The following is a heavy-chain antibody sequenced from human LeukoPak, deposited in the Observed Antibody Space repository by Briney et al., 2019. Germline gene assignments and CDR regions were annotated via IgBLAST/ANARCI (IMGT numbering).Heavy chain of an antibody. V-gene: IGHV1-69*01. CDR2: IIPIFGTA. D-gene: IGHD3-22*01. Sequence: GSSVKVSCKASGGTFSSYAISWVRQAPGQGLEWMGGIIPIFGTANYAQKFQGRVTITADESTSTAYMELSSLRSEDTAVYYCATPTNYYDSSGYYSFDYWGQGTLVTVSS. J-gene: IGHJ4*02. CDR1: GGTFSSYA. CDR3: ATPTNYYDSSGYYSFDY.